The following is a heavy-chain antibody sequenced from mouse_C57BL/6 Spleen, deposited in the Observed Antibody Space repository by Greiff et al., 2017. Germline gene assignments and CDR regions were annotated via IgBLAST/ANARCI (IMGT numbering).Heavy chain of an antibody. Sequence: VQLQQSGAELVKPGASVKLSCTASGFNIKDYYMHWVKQWTEQGLEWIGRIYPGDGDTNYNGKVKSKATLTADKSSNTAYMQLSSLTSEDSAVYFCARKTTVLYFDVWGKGTTVTVSS. CDR1: GFNIKDYY. J-gene: IGHJ1*03. V-gene: IGHV14-2*01. CDR3: ARKTTVLYFDV. CDR2: IYPGDGDT.